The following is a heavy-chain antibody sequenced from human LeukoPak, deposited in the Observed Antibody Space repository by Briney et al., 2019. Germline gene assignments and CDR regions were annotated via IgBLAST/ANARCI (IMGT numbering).Heavy chain of an antibody. CDR1: GFSFSDAW. V-gene: IGHV3-15*07. CDR2: IRSKADGGTP. D-gene: IGHD2-15*01. Sequence: GGSLRLSCAASGFSFSDAWMNWVRQAPGKGLEWVGHIRSKADGGTPDYIAPVKGRFTISRDDSKDTLYLQMNRLNTEDTAMYYCTTRSPARYCSDGACYSSADYWGQGTLVTVSS. J-gene: IGHJ4*02. CDR3: TTRSPARYCSDGACYSSADY.